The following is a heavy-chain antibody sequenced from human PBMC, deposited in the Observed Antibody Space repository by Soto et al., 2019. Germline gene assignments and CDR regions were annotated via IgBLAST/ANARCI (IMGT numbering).Heavy chain of an antibody. Sequence: GGSLRLSCAASGFPISSYAMSWVRQAPGKGLEWVSGISGSTASTYYADSVKGRFTISRDNSKNTLYLQMNSLRAEDTAEYYCAKALPAAAVGPTLFDYWGQGTLVTVSS. V-gene: IGHV3-23*01. CDR3: AKALPAAAVGPTLFDY. J-gene: IGHJ4*02. D-gene: IGHD6-13*01. CDR2: ISGSTAST. CDR1: GFPISSYA.